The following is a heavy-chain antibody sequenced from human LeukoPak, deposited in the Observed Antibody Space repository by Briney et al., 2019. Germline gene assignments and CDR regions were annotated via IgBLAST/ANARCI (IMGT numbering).Heavy chain of an antibody. CDR1: GFTFSSYG. V-gene: IGHV3-NL1*01. Sequence: GGSLRFSCAASGFTFSSYGMHWVRQAPGKGLEWVSSIEGDGSGTYYADSVRGRFIVSRDNSKNTLFLQMNRLRAEDAAVYYCAKDSVSQNGIFDPFDVWGLGTLVTVSS. CDR3: AKDSVSQNGIFDPFDV. CDR2: IEGDGSGT. D-gene: IGHD2-15*01. J-gene: IGHJ3*01.